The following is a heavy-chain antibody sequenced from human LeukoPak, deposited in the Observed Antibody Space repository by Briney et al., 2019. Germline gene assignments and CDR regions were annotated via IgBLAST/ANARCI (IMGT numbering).Heavy chain of an antibody. J-gene: IGHJ5*02. CDR2: TYYRSKWYN. CDR3: ARGPVGSGWSYNWFDP. V-gene: IGHV6-1*01. CDR1: GDSVSSNSAA. Sequence: PSQTLSLTCAISGDSVSSNSAAWNWIRQSPSRGLEWLGRTYYRSKWYNDYAVSVKSRITINPDTSKNQFSLQLNSVTPEDTAVYYCARGPVGSGWSYNWFDPWGQGTLVTVSS. D-gene: IGHD6-19*01.